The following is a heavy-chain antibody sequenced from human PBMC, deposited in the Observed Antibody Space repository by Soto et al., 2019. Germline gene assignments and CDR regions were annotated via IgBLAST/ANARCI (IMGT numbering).Heavy chain of an antibody. CDR1: GGSISSYY. J-gene: IGHJ5*02. Sequence: PSETLSLTCTVSGGSISSYYWSWIRQPPWKGLEWIGYIYYSGSTNYNPSLKSRVTISVDTSKNQFSLKLSSVTAADTAVYYCARPYSNLQFDPWGQGTQVTVSS. CDR2: IYYSGST. CDR3: ARPYSNLQFDP. D-gene: IGHD4-4*01. V-gene: IGHV4-59*01.